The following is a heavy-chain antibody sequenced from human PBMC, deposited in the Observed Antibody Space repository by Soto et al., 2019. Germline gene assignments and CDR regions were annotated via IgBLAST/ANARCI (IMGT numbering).Heavy chain of an antibody. V-gene: IGHV1-69*06. D-gene: IGHD2-15*01. CDR1: GGTFSSYA. J-gene: IGHJ4*02. Sequence: ASVKVSCKASGGTFSSYAISWVRQAPGQGLEWMGGIIPIFGTANYAQKFQGRVTITADKSTSTAYMELSSLRSEDTAVYYCARDKLLASYFDYWGQGTLVTVSS. CDR2: IIPIFGTA. CDR3: ARDKLLASYFDY.